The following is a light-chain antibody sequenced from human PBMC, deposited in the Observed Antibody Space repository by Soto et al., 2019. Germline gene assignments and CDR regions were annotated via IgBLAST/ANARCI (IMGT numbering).Light chain of an antibody. J-gene: IGKJ4*01. V-gene: IGKV3D-20*02. CDR3: QQRSNWLT. CDR1: QSVSSSY. Sequence: EIVLTQSPGTLSLSPGERATLSCRASQSVSSSYLAWYQHKPGQPPRLLIYDASRRAAGIPGRFSGSGSGTDFTLTISSLEPEDFAVYYCQQRSNWLTFGGGTKVEIK. CDR2: DAS.